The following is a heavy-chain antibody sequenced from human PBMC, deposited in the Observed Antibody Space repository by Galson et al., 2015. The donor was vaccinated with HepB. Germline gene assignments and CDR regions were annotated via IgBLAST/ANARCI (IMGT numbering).Heavy chain of an antibody. D-gene: IGHD2-15*01. CDR1: GYTFSSYS. V-gene: IGHV1-18*01. CDR3: ARGALEVVINATQNNWFDP. CDR2: ISPYNRDT. J-gene: IGHJ5*02. Sequence: SVKVSCKASGYTFSSYSITWVRQAPGQGLEWVGWISPYNRDTNYARKLQGRVTMTTDTSTNTAYMELRSLRSDDTAVYYCARGALEVVINATQNNWFDPWGQGTPVTVSS.